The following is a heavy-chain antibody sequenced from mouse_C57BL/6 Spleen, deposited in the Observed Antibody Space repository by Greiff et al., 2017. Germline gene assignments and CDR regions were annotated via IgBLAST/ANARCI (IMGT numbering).Heavy chain of an antibody. CDR3: AREEGYDYDYYAMDY. V-gene: IGHV1-72*01. Sequence: QVHVKQPGAELVKPGASVKLSCKASGYTFTSYWMHWVKQRPGRGLEWIGRIDPNSGGTKYNEKFKSKATLTVDKPSSTAYMQLSSLTSEDSAVYYCAREEGYDYDYYAMDYWGQGTSVTVSS. D-gene: IGHD2-4*01. CDR2: IDPNSGGT. CDR1: GYTFTSYW. J-gene: IGHJ4*01.